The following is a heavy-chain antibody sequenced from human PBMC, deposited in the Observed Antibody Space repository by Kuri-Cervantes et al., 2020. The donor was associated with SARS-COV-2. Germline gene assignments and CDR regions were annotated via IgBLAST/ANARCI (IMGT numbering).Heavy chain of an antibody. Sequence: GGSLRLSCAASGFTFSSYAMHWVRQAPGKGLEWVSAISGSGGSTYYADSVKGRFTISRDNSKNTLYLQMNSLRAEDTAVYYCAKDGAVAGGGIPHFDYWGQGTLVTVSS. J-gene: IGHJ4*02. D-gene: IGHD6-19*01. V-gene: IGHV3-23*01. CDR3: AKDGAVAGGGIPHFDY. CDR1: GFTFSSYA. CDR2: ISGSGGST.